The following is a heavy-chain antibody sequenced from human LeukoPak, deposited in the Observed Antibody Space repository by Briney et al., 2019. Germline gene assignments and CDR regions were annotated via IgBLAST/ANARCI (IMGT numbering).Heavy chain of an antibody. CDR2: ISYDGSNK. CDR1: GFTFSSYG. CDR3: AKDQMATIYYYYYGMDV. Sequence: PGSSLRLSCAASGFTFSSYGMHWLRQAPGKALEWVAFISYDGSNKYYEDSEKGRFTISRDNSKNTLYVQMNSLRAEDTAVYYCAKDQMATIYYYYYGMDVWGQGTTVTVSS. V-gene: IGHV3-30*18. J-gene: IGHJ6*02. D-gene: IGHD5-24*01.